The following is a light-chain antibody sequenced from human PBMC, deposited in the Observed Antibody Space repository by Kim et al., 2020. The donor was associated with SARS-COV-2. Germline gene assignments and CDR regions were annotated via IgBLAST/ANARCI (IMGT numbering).Light chain of an antibody. Sequence: GQSVTITCTGTGNDIGTYNHVSWYQQHPGKAPKRSIFEVTKRPSGVPDRFSGSKSDSTASLTVSGLQTDDEADYYCSSYAGNNNLLFGGGTKLTVL. CDR2: EVT. J-gene: IGLJ2*01. CDR1: GNDIGTYNH. CDR3: SSYAGNNNLL. V-gene: IGLV2-8*01.